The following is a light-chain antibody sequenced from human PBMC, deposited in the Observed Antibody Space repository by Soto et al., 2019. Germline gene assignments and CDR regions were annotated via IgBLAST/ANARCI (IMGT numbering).Light chain of an antibody. CDR2: SND. V-gene: IGLV1-44*01. J-gene: IGLJ1*01. CDR1: SSNIGSNP. CDR3: AAWDDSLNGLFV. Sequence: QSVVTQPPSASGTPGQRVTISCFGSSSNIGSNPVNWYQQLPGTAPKLLIYSNDQRPSGVPDRFSGSKSGTSASLAISGLQSDDDADYYCAAWDDSLNGLFVFGTGTKLTVL.